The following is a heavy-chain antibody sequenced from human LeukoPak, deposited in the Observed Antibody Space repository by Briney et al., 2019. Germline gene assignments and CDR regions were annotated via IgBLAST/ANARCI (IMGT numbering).Heavy chain of an antibody. CDR1: GFTFSSYG. V-gene: IGHV3-30*03. D-gene: IGHD5-12*01. CDR2: ISYDGSNK. CDR3: AREVEDVRWLRLYNWFDP. Sequence: GGSLRLSCAASGFTFSSYGMHWVRQAPGKGLEWVAVISYDGSNKYYADSVKGRFTISRDNSKNTLYLQMNSLRAEDTAVYYCAREVEDVRWLRLYNWFDPWGQGTLVTVSS. J-gene: IGHJ5*02.